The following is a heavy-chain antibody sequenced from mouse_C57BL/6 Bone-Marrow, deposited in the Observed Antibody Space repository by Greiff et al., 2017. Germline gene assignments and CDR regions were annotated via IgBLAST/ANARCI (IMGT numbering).Heavy chain of an antibody. V-gene: IGHV3-6*01. CDR2: ISYDGSN. J-gene: IGHJ4*01. CDR3: ARRGYYSIYAMDY. D-gene: IGHD2-5*01. CDR1: GYSITSGYY. Sequence: EVQLQESGPGLVKPSQSLSLTCSVTGYSITSGYYWNWIRQFPGNKLEWMGYISYDGSNNYNPSLKNRISITRDTSKNQFFLKLNSVTTEDTATYYCARRGYYSIYAMDYWGQGTSVTVSS.